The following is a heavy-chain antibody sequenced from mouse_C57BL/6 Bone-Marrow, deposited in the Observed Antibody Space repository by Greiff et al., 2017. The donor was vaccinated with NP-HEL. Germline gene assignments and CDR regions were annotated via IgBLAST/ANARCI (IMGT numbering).Heavy chain of an antibody. V-gene: IGHV1-55*01. CDR3: AMIYDGYYEDY. D-gene: IGHD2-3*01. CDR2: IYPGSGST. CDR1: GYTFTSYW. Sequence: QVQLQQPGAELVKPGASVKMSCKASGYTFTSYWITWVKQRPGQGLEWIGDIYPGSGSTNYNGKFKGKATLTADKSSSTAYMQLSSLTSEDSAVYFCAMIYDGYYEDYWGQGTTLTVSS. J-gene: IGHJ2*01.